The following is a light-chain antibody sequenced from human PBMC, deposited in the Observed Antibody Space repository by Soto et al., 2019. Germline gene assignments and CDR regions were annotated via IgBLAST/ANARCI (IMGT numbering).Light chain of an antibody. J-gene: IGKJ3*01. CDR1: QSIYTW. V-gene: IGKV1-5*03. Sequence: DIQMTQSPSTLSAYVGDRVTITCRASQSIYTWLAWFQQKPGKAPKLLIYSASTLENGVPSRFSGSGAGTEFTLTISSLQPDDFATYYCQQLSTYKTVTFGPGKKVDIK. CDR3: QQLSTYKTVT. CDR2: SAS.